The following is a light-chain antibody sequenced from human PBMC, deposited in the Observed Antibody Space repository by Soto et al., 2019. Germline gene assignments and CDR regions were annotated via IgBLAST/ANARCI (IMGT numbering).Light chain of an antibody. CDR1: SSDVGGYNY. J-gene: IGLJ1*01. V-gene: IGLV2-14*01. CDR2: EVT. Sequence: QSVLTQPRSVSGSPGQSVTISCTGTSSDVGGYNYVSWYQQHPGKAPKLMIYEVTNRPSGVSNRFSGSKSGNTASLTISGLQADDEAVYFCSSYSISSTLYVFGTGTKLTVL. CDR3: SSYSISSTLYV.